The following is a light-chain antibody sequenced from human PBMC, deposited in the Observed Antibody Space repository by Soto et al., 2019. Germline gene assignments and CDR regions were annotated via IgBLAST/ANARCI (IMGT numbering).Light chain of an antibody. Sequence: EVVFTQSPFTLSLSRGERATLSFRASQSFRGLLAWYQQKPGQAPRLLIYDAYNRATGIPPRFSGSGSGTDFTLTISSLEPEDSAVYYCQQRHMWPITFGQGTRLEI. CDR3: QQRHMWPIT. CDR1: QSFRGL. J-gene: IGKJ5*01. CDR2: DAY. V-gene: IGKV3-11*01.